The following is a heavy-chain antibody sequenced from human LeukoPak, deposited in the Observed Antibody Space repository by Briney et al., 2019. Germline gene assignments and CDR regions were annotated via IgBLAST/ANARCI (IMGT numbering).Heavy chain of an antibody. J-gene: IGHJ6*02. D-gene: IGHD3-3*01. CDR3: ARHWMAGITIFGVVKPYYYYGMDV. CDR2: IYYSGST. Sequence: PSETLSLTCTVSGGSISSYYWSWIRQPPGKGLEWIGYIYYSGSTTYNPSPKSRVTISVETSKNQFSLKLSSVSAADTAVYYCARHWMAGITIFGVVKPYYYYGMDVWGQGTTVTVSS. CDR1: GGSISSYY. V-gene: IGHV4-59*08.